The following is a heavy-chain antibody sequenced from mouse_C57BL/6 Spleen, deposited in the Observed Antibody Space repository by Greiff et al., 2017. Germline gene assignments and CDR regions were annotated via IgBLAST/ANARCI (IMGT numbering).Heavy chain of an antibody. CDR2: IYPGDGDT. CDR1: GYAFSSYW. V-gene: IGHV1-80*01. Sequence: QVQLQQSGAELVKPGASVKISCKASGYAFSSYWMNWVKQRPGKGLEWIGQIYPGDGDTNYNGKFKGKATLTADKSSSTAYMQLSSLTSEDSAVYFCARRSYDYDKGYFDYWGQGTTLTVSS. CDR3: ARRSYDYDKGYFDY. J-gene: IGHJ2*01. D-gene: IGHD2-4*01.